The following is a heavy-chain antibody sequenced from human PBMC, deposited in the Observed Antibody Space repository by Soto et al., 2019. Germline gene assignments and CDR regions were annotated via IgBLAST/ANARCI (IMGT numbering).Heavy chain of an antibody. CDR2: TYYRSKWYD. CDR1: GDSVSSNSAA. V-gene: IGHV6-1*01. CDR3: AREAGTTRFYSFCYMDV. J-gene: IGHJ6*03. Sequence: SQTLSLTCAISGDSVSSNSAAWNWIRQSPSRGLEWLGRTYYRSKWYDDYAESVKSRITINPDTSKNQFSLQLNSVTPEDTAVYYCAREAGTTRFYSFCYMDVWGKGTTVTVSS. D-gene: IGHD1-1*01.